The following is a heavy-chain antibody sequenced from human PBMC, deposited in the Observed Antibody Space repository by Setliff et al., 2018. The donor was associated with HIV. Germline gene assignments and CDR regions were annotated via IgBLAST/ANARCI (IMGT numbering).Heavy chain of an antibody. CDR3: ARDKGYYYMDV. J-gene: IGHJ6*03. CDR2: IYTSGST. CDR1: GGSVSSYY. Sequence: SETLSLTCTVSGGSVSSYYWSWIRQPPGKGLEWIGYIYTSGSTNYNPSLRSRVTISVDTSKMQFSLRLSSVTAADTAVYYCARDKGYYYMDVWGKGITVTVSS. V-gene: IGHV4-4*09.